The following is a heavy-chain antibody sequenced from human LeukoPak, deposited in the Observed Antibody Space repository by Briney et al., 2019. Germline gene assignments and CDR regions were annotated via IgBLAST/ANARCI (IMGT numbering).Heavy chain of an antibody. CDR1: GGTFSSYA. J-gene: IGHJ5*02. CDR3: ARDQWSSLDP. V-gene: IGHV1-18*01. CDR2: ISAYNGNT. Sequence: GASVKVSCKASGGTFSSYAISWVRQAPGQGLEWMGWISAYNGNTNYAQKLQGRVTMTTDTSTSTAYMELRSLRSDDTAVYYCARDQWSSLDPWGQGTLVTVSS. D-gene: IGHD2-8*01.